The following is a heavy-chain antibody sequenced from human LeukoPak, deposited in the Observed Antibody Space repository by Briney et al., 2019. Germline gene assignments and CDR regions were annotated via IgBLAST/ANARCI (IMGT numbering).Heavy chain of an antibody. CDR2: IYYSGST. V-gene: IGHV4-31*03. D-gene: IGHD4-17*01. Sequence: SETLSLTCTVSGGSISSSSYYWGWIRQHPGKGLEWIGYIYYSGSTYYNPSLKSRVTISVDTSKNQFSLKLSSVTAADTAVYYCALTYGDYPDAFDIWGQGTMVTVSS. CDR1: GGSISSSSYY. CDR3: ALTYGDYPDAFDI. J-gene: IGHJ3*02.